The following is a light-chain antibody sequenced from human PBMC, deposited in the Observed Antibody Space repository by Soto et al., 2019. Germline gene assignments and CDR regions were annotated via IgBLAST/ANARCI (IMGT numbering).Light chain of an antibody. CDR3: PQYNSYQLT. J-gene: IGKJ4*01. CDR2: KAS. CDR1: QSISSW. V-gene: IGKV1-5*03. Sequence: DLQMTQSPSTLSASVGDRVTITCRASQSISSWLAWYQQKPGKDPKLLIYKASSLESGVPSRFSGSGSGTEFSLTISSLQPDDFATYYGPQYNSYQLTFGGGPKVEIK.